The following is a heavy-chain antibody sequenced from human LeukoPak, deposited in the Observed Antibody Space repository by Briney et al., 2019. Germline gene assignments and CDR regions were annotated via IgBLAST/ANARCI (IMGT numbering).Heavy chain of an antibody. D-gene: IGHD6-13*01. Sequence: SETLSLTCAVSGGSFSGYYWTWIRQPPGKGLEWIGEINHSGSTNYNPSLKSRVTISVDTSKNQFSLKLSSVTAADTAVYYCARGTAAGSKLLASPKENYYYYMDVWGKGTTVTVSS. J-gene: IGHJ6*03. CDR1: GGSFSGYY. CDR3: ARGTAAGSKLLASPKENYYYYMDV. CDR2: INHSGST. V-gene: IGHV4-34*01.